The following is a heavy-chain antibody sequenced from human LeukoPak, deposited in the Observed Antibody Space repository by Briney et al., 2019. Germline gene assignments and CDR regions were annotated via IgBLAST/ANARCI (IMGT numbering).Heavy chain of an antibody. CDR2: ISSSSSYI. D-gene: IGHD3-10*01. CDR3: GRYYYGSGSWFYYYYYMDV. V-gene: IGHV3-21*01. CDR1: GFTFSSYS. Sequence: PGGSLRLSCAASGFTFSSYSMNWVRQAPGKGLEWVSSISSSSSYIYYADSVKGRFAISRDNAKNSLYLQMNSLRAEDTAVYYCGRYYYGSGSWFYYYYYMDVWGKGTTVTISS. J-gene: IGHJ6*03.